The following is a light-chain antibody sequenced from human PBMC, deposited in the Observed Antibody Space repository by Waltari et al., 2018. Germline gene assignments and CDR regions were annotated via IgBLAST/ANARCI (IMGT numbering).Light chain of an antibody. J-gene: IGKJ2*01. Sequence: DIVMTQSPDSLAVSLGERATINCKSSQSILYSSNNKKYLAWYQQKPGQSPKLLIYWASTRESGVPDRFSGSGSGTDFTLTISSLQPDDFATYYCQQYKTYSRTFGQGTKLEIK. CDR2: WAS. V-gene: IGKV4-1*01. CDR1: QSILYSSNNKKY. CDR3: QQYKTYSRT.